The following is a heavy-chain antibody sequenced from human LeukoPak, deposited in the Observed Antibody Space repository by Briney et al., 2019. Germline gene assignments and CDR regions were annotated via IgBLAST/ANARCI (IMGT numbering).Heavy chain of an antibody. CDR2: ISGSGSTS. V-gene: IGHV3-48*03. J-gene: IGHJ6*02. CDR1: GFTFSSYE. CDR3: AREYCGGDCHSGTYFYYYGMDV. Sequence: GGSLRLSCAVSGFTFSSYEMNWVRQAAGKGLEWVAFISGSGSTSYYADSVKGRFTTSRDNAKNSLYLQMNSLTAEDTAVYYCAREYCGGDCHSGTYFYYYGMDVWGQGTTVTVSS. D-gene: IGHD2-21*02.